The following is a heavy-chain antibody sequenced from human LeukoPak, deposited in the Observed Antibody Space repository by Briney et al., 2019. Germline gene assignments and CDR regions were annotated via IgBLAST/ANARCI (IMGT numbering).Heavy chain of an antibody. V-gene: IGHV4-39*07. CDR3: AKSLYDYADYPKGGFDP. CDR2: IYYSGST. D-gene: IGHD4-17*01. J-gene: IGHJ5*02. Sequence: ASETLSLTCTVSGGSISSSSYYWGWIRQPPGKGLEWIGSIYYSGSTYYNPSLKSRVTISVDTSKNQFSLKLSSVTAADTALYYCAKSLYDYADYPKGGFDPWGQGTLVTVSS. CDR1: GGSISSSSYY.